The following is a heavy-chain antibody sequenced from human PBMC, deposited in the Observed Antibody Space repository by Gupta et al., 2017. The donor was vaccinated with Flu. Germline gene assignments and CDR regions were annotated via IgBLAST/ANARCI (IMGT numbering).Heavy chain of an antibody. Sequence: QVQLQESGPGLVKPSETLSLTCTVSGGSISSYYWSWIRQPPGKGLEWIGYIYYSGSTNYNPSLKSRVTISVDTSKNQFSLKLSSVTAADTAVYYCAREDKHYDFWSGYYTGISWFDPWGQGTLVTVSS. CDR2: IYYSGST. CDR3: AREDKHYDFWSGYYTGISWFDP. D-gene: IGHD3-3*01. J-gene: IGHJ5*02. CDR1: GGSISSYY. V-gene: IGHV4-59*01.